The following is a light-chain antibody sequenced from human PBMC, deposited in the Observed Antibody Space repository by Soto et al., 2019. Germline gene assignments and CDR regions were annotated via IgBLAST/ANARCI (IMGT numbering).Light chain of an antibody. Sequence: AIQLTQSPSSLSASVGDRVIITCRASQGISTTLAWYQQKPGKAPKLLIYDASSLESGVTSRFSGSGSGTYFTLIISSLQPEDLATYYCQQFNSYPLTFGGGTKVEIK. CDR2: DAS. V-gene: IGKV1-13*02. J-gene: IGKJ4*01. CDR3: QQFNSYPLT. CDR1: QGISTT.